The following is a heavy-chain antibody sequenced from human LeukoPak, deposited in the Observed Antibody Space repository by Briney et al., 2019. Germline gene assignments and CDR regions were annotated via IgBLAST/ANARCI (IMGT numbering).Heavy chain of an antibody. J-gene: IGHJ6*03. CDR3: ARVSGGSYSRYYYYYMDV. D-gene: IGHD1-26*01. CDR1: GGSISSYY. CDR2: IYYSGST. Sequence: SETLSLTCTVSGGSISSYYWSWIRQPPGKGLEWIGYIYYSGSTNCNPSLKSRVTISVDTSKNQFSLKLSSVTAADTAVYYCARVSGGSYSRYYYYYMDVWGKGTTVTVSS. V-gene: IGHV4-59*01.